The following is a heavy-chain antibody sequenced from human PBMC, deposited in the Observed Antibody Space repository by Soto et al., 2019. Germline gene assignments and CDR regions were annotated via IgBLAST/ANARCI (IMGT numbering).Heavy chain of an antibody. CDR1: GFPFDSYS. D-gene: IGHD3-3*01. Sequence: PGGSLRLSCAVSGFPFDSYSMSWVRQAPGQGLEWLASLSSGSFYIFHADSIRGRFTISREEAKNLLFLQMNSLTIEDTATYYCAREANTIYAPHGLDVWGQGTAVTVSS. CDR2: LSSGSFYI. CDR3: AREANTIYAPHGLDV. V-gene: IGHV3-21*01. J-gene: IGHJ6*02.